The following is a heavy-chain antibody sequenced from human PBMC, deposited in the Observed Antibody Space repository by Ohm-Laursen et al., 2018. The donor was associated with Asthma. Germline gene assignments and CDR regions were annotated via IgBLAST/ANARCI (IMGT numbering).Heavy chain of an antibody. CDR1: GGSITSVSYF. V-gene: IGHV4-31*03. Sequence: TLSLTCTVSGGSITSVSYFWSWIRQHPGGGLEWIAYIYYIGSTFYNPSLESRATISRDTSRNQFSLKLTSVTAADTAVYYCAREVDTPTDTDAFDIWGQGTMVTVSS. CDR2: IYYIGST. J-gene: IGHJ3*02. CDR3: AREVDTPTDTDAFDI. D-gene: IGHD5-18*01.